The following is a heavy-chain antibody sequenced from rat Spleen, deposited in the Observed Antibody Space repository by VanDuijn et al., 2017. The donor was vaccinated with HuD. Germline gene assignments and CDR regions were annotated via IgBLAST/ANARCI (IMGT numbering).Heavy chain of an antibody. J-gene: IGHJ2*01. V-gene: IGHV5-58*01. CDR3: AKDREGGYTTGYYYAGGFDY. CDR2: INTDGGTT. CDR1: GFTFSSYW. Sequence: EVHLVETGGGLVQPGRSLTLSCVASGFTFSSYWMYWIRQAPGKGLEWVSSINTDGGTTYYPDSVKGRFTISRDNAEDTVYLQMISLRSEDTATYYCAKDREGGYTTGYYYAGGFDYWGQGVMVTVSS. D-gene: IGHD1-6*01.